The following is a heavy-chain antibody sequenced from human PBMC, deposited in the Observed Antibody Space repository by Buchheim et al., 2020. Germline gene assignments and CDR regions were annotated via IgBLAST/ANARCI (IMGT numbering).Heavy chain of an antibody. V-gene: IGHV3-23*01. CDR2: ISGSGGST. D-gene: IGHD3-3*01. CDR1: GFTFSSYA. CDR3: ATAFLEWLLSGSYYYYGMDV. Sequence: EVQLLESGGGLVQPGGSLRLSCAASGFTFSSYAMSWVRQAPGKGLEWVSAISGSGGSTYYADSVKGRFTISRDNSKNTRYLQMNSLRAEDTAVYYCATAFLEWLLSGSYYYYGMDVWGQGTT. J-gene: IGHJ6*02.